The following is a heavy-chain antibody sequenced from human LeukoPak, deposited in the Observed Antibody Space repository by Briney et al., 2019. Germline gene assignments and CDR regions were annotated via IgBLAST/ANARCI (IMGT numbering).Heavy chain of an antibody. V-gene: IGHV1-2*02. Sequence: ASVKVSCKASGYTFTGYYMHWVRQAPGQGLEWMGWINPHNGGTNYVQKFQGRVTMTRDTSISTAYMELSRLRSDNTAVYYCARVDLRYYYYYMDVWGKGTTVTVSS. CDR3: ARVDLRYYYYYMDV. J-gene: IGHJ6*03. CDR2: INPHNGGT. CDR1: GYTFTGYY.